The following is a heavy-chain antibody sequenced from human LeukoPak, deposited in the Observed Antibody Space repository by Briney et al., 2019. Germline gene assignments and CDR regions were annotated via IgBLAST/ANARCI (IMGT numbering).Heavy chain of an antibody. V-gene: IGHV3-7*01. Sequence: EGSLRLSCAASGFAFSGYWMTWVRQAPGKGLEWMANIRPDGNEKYYVDSVKGRFTISRDNAKNSLYLQMNSLRAEDTAIYYCARVSIVVVPGSNWFDPWGQGTLVTVSS. D-gene: IGHD2-2*01. CDR3: ARVSIVVVPGSNWFDP. J-gene: IGHJ5*02. CDR1: GFAFSGYW. CDR2: IRPDGNEK.